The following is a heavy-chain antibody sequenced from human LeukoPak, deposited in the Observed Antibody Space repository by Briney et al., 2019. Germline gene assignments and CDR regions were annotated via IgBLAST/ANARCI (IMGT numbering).Heavy chain of an antibody. V-gene: IGHV4-31*03. J-gene: IGHJ6*02. CDR2: IYYSGST. D-gene: IGHD3-22*01. CDR3: ARGRIVKIVVVHSFSYGMDV. CDR1: GGSISSGGYY. Sequence: NPSETLSLTCTVSGGSISSGGYYWSWIRQHPGKGLEWIGYIYYSGSTYYNPSLKSRVTISVDTSKNQFSLKLSSVTAADTAVYYCARGRIVKIVVVHSFSYGMDVWGQGTTVTVSS.